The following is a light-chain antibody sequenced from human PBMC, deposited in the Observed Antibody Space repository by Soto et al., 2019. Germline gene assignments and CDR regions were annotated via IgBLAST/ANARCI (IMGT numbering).Light chain of an antibody. J-gene: IGKJ3*01. CDR3: QQYGRSPGLLT. CDR1: QSVTNSY. Sequence: EIVLTQSPGTLSLSPGERVTLSCRASQSVTNSYLAWYQQKPGQAPRLLIYEASTRATGIPDRFSGSGSGTDVTLTISRLEPEDFAVYYCQQYGRSPGLLTFGPGTKVDIK. CDR2: EAS. V-gene: IGKV3-20*01.